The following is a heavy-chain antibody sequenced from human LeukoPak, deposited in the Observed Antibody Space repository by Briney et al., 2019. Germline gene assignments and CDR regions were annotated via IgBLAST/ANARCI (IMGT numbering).Heavy chain of an antibody. V-gene: IGHV3-23*01. CDR2: ISDSGGTT. Sequence: PGGSRRLSCAVSGFTFSSFAMSWVRQAPGKGLEWVSVISDSGGTTFYADSVKGRFTISRDNSKNTLYLQMNSLRAEDTAVYYCAKGPYGPGAFDIWGQGTMVTVSS. CDR3: AKGPYGPGAFDI. CDR1: GFTFSSFA. D-gene: IGHD3-10*01. J-gene: IGHJ3*02.